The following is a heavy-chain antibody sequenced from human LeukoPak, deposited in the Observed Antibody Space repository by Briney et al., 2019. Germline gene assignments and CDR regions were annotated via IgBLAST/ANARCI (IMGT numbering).Heavy chain of an antibody. CDR1: GGSMRSYY. D-gene: IGHD6-6*01. J-gene: IGHJ6*02. Sequence: SETLSLTCTVSGGSMRSYYWSWIRQPPGKGLEWIGYIYYSGTTKYNPSLKSRVTISVDTSKNQFSLKLNSLTAADTAVYYCARRGPAGSSSSGTDVWGQGTTVTVSS. V-gene: IGHV4-59*01. CDR3: ARRGPAGSSSSGTDV. CDR2: IYYSGTT.